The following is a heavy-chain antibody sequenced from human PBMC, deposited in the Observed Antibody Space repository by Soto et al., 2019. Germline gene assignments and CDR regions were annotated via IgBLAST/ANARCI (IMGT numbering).Heavy chain of an antibody. Sequence: SVKVSCKASGFTFTSSAVQWVRQARGQRLEWIGWIVVGSGNTNYAQKFQERVTITRDMSTSTAYMELSSLRSEDTAVYYCAAEGAVAGKEDFDYWGQGTLVTVSS. J-gene: IGHJ4*02. CDR1: GFTFTSSA. CDR2: IVVGSGNT. D-gene: IGHD6-19*01. CDR3: AAEGAVAGKEDFDY. V-gene: IGHV1-58*01.